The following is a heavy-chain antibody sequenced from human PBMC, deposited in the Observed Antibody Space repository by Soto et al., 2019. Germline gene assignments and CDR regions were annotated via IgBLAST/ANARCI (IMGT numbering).Heavy chain of an antibody. Sequence: PSETLSLTCTFSGGSIINYYWSWIRQPPGEGLEWVGYIYYTGSTSYNPSRKSRVAMSVDTSKKQSSLKLTSVTAADTAVYYCAREDSRWFDPWGQGTLVTVSS. V-gene: IGHV4-59*01. CDR1: GGSIINYY. CDR3: AREDSRWFDP. J-gene: IGHJ5*02. CDR2: IYYTGST.